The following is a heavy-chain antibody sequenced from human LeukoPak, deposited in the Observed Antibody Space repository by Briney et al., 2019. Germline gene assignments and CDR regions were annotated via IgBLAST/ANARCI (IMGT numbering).Heavy chain of an antibody. CDR2: ISSSSSYI. CDR3: ARARGVAPTGGYYMDV. Sequence: GGSLRLSCAASGFTFSSYSMNWVRQAPGKGLEWASSISSSSSYIYYADSVKGRFTISRDNAKNSLYLQMNSLRAEDTAVYYCARARGVAPTGGYYMDVWGKGTTVTVSS. V-gene: IGHV3-21*01. J-gene: IGHJ6*03. D-gene: IGHD2-21*01. CDR1: GFTFSSYS.